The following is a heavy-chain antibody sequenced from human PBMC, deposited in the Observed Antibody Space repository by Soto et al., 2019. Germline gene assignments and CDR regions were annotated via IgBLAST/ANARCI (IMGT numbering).Heavy chain of an antibody. CDR3: AREAYCGGDCQTFDY. J-gene: IGHJ4*02. Sequence: GGSLRLSCAASGFTFISYSMNWVRQAPGKGLEWVSYISSSSSTIYYADSVKGRFTISRDNAKNSLYLQMNSLRDEDTAVYYCAREAYCGGDCQTFDYWGQGTLVTVSS. D-gene: IGHD2-21*02. V-gene: IGHV3-48*02. CDR1: GFTFISYS. CDR2: ISSSSSTI.